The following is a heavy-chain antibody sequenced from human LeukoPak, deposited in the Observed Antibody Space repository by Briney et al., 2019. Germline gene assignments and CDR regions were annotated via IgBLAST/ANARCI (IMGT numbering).Heavy chain of an antibody. Sequence: GSSVKVSVQASGGTFSTYAISWVRQAPGQGLEWMGGIIPIFGTANYAQKFQGRVTITADESTSTAYMELSSLRSEDTAVYYCARGYGSGSYYGLWYFDFWGQGTLVTVSS. D-gene: IGHD3-10*01. CDR3: ARGYGSGSYYGLWYFDF. CDR2: IIPIFGTA. CDR1: GGTFSTYA. J-gene: IGHJ4*02. V-gene: IGHV1-69*01.